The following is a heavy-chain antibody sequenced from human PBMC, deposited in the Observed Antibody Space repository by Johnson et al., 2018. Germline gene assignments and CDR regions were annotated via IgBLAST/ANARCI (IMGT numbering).Heavy chain of an antibody. CDR2: INSDGSST. Sequence: EQLQESGGGLVQAGGSLRLSCEASGFTFRSYWMHWVRQAPGKGLVWVARINSDGSSTSYADSVQGRVTLSRDNAKNTLYLQMNSLRAEDTAVYYCARAPGGGKLLPHGGYYYYGMDVWGQGTTVTVSS. CDR1: GFTFRSYW. CDR3: ARAPGGGKLLPHGGYYYYGMDV. V-gene: IGHV3-74*01. D-gene: IGHD2-15*01. J-gene: IGHJ6*02.